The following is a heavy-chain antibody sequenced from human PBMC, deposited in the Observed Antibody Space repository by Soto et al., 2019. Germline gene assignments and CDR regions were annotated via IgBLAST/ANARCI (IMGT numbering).Heavy chain of an antibody. CDR2: IYYSGST. J-gene: IGHJ6*02. V-gene: IGHV4-31*03. CDR1: GGSISSDGYY. Sequence: SETLSLTCTVSGGSISSDGYYWSWIRQHPGKGLEWIGYIYYSGSTYYNPSLKSRVTISVDTSKNQFSLKLSSVTAADTAVYYCARDSRRYFGGDYYYGMDVWGQETTVTVSS. D-gene: IGHD3-10*01. CDR3: ARDSRRYFGGDYYYGMDV.